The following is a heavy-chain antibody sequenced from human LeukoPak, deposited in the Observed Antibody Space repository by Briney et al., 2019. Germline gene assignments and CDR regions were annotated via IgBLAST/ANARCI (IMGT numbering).Heavy chain of an antibody. CDR2: IYHSGST. Sequence: SQTLSLTCTVSGGSISSGGYYWSWIRQPPGKGLEWIGYIYHSGSTYYNPSLKSRVTISVDRSVNQFSLKLSSVTAADTAVYYCARVHYDSSGYYPTLDYWGQGTLVTVSS. J-gene: IGHJ4*02. D-gene: IGHD3-22*01. CDR3: ARVHYDSSGYYPTLDY. V-gene: IGHV4-30-2*01. CDR1: GGSISSGGYY.